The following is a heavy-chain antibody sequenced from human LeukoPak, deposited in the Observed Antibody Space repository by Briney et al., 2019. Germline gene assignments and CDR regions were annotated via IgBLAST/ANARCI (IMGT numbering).Heavy chain of an antibody. V-gene: IGHV3-23*01. D-gene: IGHD3-22*01. Sequence: PGGSLRLSCAASGFTFSSYSMNWVRQAPGKGLEWVSVISGSGGSTYYAASVKGRFTISRDNSKNTLYLQMNSLRVEDTAVYYCAKDSRGYQDYFDYWGQGTLVTVSS. CDR1: GFTFSSYS. J-gene: IGHJ4*02. CDR2: ISGSGGST. CDR3: AKDSRGYQDYFDY.